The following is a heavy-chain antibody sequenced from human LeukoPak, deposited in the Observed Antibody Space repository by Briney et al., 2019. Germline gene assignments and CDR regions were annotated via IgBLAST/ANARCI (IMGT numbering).Heavy chain of an antibody. CDR1: GDSIRGFY. J-gene: IGHJ4*02. CDR3: ARAPGAALD. D-gene: IGHD2-15*01. Sequence: PSETLSLTCNVSGDSIRGFYWGWIRQPPGKGLEWIGEINHRGSTNYNPSLKSRVTVSLDTSKNQFSLKLSSVTAADTAVYYCARAPGAALDWGQGTLVTVSS. CDR2: INHRGST. V-gene: IGHV4-34*01.